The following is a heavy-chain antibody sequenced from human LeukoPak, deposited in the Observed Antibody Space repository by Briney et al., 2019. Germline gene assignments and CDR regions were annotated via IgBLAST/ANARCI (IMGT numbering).Heavy chain of an antibody. D-gene: IGHD1-1*01. Sequence: GGSLRLSCAVSGFTFSNVWMSWVRQAPGKGLEWVGCIKSKSDGGTTDYAAPVKGRFTFSRDDSRNTLYLQMNSLNTADTAVYYCTTDPRNGYYFDFWGQGTLVTVSS. CDR2: IKSKSDGGTT. J-gene: IGHJ4*02. V-gene: IGHV3-15*01. CDR1: GFTFSNVW. CDR3: TTDPRNGYYFDF.